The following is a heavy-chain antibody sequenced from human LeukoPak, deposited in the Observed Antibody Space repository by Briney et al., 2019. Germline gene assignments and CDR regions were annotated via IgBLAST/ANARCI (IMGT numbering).Heavy chain of an antibody. CDR2: IIHSGRT. CDR1: GGSFSGYY. V-gene: IGHV4-34*12. CDR3: ARVRGATYDY. D-gene: IGHD3-10*01. J-gene: IGHJ4*02. Sequence: PSETLSLTCGVYGGSFSGYYWTWIRQSPGMGLEWIGEIIHSGRTNYNPSLTSRVSISVDTSKNQFSLELSSVTAADTAVYYCARVRGATYDYWGRGTLVTVSS.